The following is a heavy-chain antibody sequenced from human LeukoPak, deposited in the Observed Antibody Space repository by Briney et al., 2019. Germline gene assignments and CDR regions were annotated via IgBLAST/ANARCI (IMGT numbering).Heavy chain of an antibody. CDR1: GGSISSGSYY. D-gene: IGHD1-1*01. CDR3: ARGKVGTDFDY. J-gene: IGHJ4*02. Sequence: PSETLSLTCTVSGGSISSGSYYWSWIRQPAGKGLEWIGRIYTSGSTNYNPSLKSRVTISVDTSKNRFSLNLSSVTAADTAVYYCARGKVGTDFDYWGQGTLVTVSS. CDR2: IYTSGST. V-gene: IGHV4-61*02.